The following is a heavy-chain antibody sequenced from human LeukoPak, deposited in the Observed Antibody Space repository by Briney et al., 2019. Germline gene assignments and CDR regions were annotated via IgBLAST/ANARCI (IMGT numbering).Heavy chain of an antibody. CDR2: MNPNSGNT. V-gene: IGHV1-8*02. CDR3: ARGPYSSSWYVQGDYYFDY. CDR1: GYTFTSYY. J-gene: IGHJ4*02. D-gene: IGHD6-13*01. Sequence: ASVKVSCKASGYTFTSYYMHWVRQATGQGLEWMGWMNPNSGNTGYAQKFQGRVTMTRNTSISTAYMELSSLRSEDTAVYYCARGPYSSSWYVQGDYYFDYWGQGTLVTVSS.